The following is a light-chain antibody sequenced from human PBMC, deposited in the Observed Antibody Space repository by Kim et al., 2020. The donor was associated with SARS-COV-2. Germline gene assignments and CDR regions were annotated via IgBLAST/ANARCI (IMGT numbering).Light chain of an antibody. J-gene: IGKJ5*01. CDR1: QSISSY. CDR3: QQSYSTGIT. CDR2: AAS. Sequence: DIQMTQSPSSLSASVGDRVTITCRASQSISSYLNWYQQKPGKAPKLLIYAASSLQSGVPSRFSGSGSGKDFTLTISSLQPEDFATYYCQQSYSTGITFGQGTRLEIK. V-gene: IGKV1-39*01.